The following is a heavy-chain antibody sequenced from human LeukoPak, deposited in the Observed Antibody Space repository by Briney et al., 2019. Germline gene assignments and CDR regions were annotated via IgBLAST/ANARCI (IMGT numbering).Heavy chain of an antibody. CDR3: ARGPYSSFYYFDY. CDR1: GFTVSSNY. J-gene: IGHJ4*02. D-gene: IGHD6-6*01. Sequence: GGSLRLSCAASGFTVSSNYMSWVRQAPGKGLEWVSVIYSGGSTYYADSVKGRFTISRDNSKNTLYLQMNSLRAEDTAVYYCARGPYSSFYYFDYWGQGTLVTVSS. V-gene: IGHV3-66*01. CDR2: IYSGGST.